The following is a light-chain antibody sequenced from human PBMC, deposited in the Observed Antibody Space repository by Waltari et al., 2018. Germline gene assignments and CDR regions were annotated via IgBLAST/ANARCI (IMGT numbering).Light chain of an antibody. J-gene: IGKJ1*01. CDR3: QHYVRLPAT. V-gene: IGKV3-20*01. CDR1: QSVGRS. CDR2: GAS. Sequence: EIVLTQSPGTLSLSPGERATLSCRASQSVGRSLAWYQQKPGQAPRLLIYGASNRATGAPDRFSGSGSGTDFSLTISGLEPEDFAVYYCQHYVRLPATFGQGTKVEI.